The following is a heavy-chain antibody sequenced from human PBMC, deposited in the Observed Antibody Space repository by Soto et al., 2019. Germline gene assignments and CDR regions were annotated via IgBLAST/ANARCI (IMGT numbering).Heavy chain of an antibody. J-gene: IGHJ5*02. V-gene: IGHV4-61*01. CDR1: GGSVSSGSYY. CDR3: ARDSPATSSGWYRHSFDP. CDR2: IYYSGST. Sequence: SETLSLTCTVSGGSVSSGSYYWSWIRQPPGKGLEWIGYIYYSGSTNYNPSLKSRVTISVDTSKNQFSLKLSSVTAVDTAVYYCARDSPATSSGWYRHSFDPWGQGTLVTVSS. D-gene: IGHD6-19*01.